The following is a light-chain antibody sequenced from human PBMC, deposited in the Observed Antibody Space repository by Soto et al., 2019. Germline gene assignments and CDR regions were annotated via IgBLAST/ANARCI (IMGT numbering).Light chain of an antibody. CDR1: QTVRNNY. Sequence: EFVLTQSPGTLSLSPGERATLSCRASQTVRNNYLAWYQQKPGQAPRLLIYDASSRATGIPDRFSGGGSGTDFTLTISSLEPEDSAVYYCQQRASWVTFGQGTRLEIK. V-gene: IGKV3D-20*02. J-gene: IGKJ5*01. CDR3: QQRASWVT. CDR2: DAS.